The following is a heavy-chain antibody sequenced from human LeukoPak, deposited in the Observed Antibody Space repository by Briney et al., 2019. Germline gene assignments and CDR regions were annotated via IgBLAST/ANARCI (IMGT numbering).Heavy chain of an antibody. D-gene: IGHD3-22*01. CDR1: GYTFTGYY. CDR3: ARDGYKGCDAFDI. J-gene: IGHJ3*02. V-gene: IGHV1-2*02. CDR2: INPNSGGT. Sequence: ASVKVSCKASGYTFTGYYMHWVRQAPGQGLEWMGWINPNSGGTNYAQKFQGRVTMTRDTSISTAYMELRSLRSDDTAVYYCARDGYKGCDAFDIWGQGTMVTVSS.